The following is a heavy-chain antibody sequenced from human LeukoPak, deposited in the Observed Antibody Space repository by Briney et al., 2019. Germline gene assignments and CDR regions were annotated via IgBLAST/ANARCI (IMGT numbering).Heavy chain of an antibody. V-gene: IGHV3-30*18. D-gene: IGHD2-8*01. CDR2: ISNDGNNK. Sequence: PGRSLRLSCAASGFIFSSYDMYWVRQAPGKGLEWVAVISNDGNNKQYADSVKGRLTISRDNSKNTLYLQMNSLRADDTAVYHCAKDGLMRFFDYWGQGTLVTVSS. J-gene: IGHJ4*02. CDR3: AKDGLMRFFDY. CDR1: GFIFSSYD.